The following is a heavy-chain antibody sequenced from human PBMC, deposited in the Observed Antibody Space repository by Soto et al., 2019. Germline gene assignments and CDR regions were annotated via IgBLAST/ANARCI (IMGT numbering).Heavy chain of an antibody. CDR3: ARAGYCSGGSCYLSY. J-gene: IGHJ4*02. Sequence: SVKVSCKASGGTFSSYAISWVRQAPGQGLEWMGGIIPIFGTANYAQKFQGRVTIAADKSTSTAYMELSSLRSEDTAVYYCARAGYCSGGSCYLSYWGQGTLVTVSS. D-gene: IGHD2-15*01. CDR2: IIPIFGTA. V-gene: IGHV1-69*06. CDR1: GGTFSSYA.